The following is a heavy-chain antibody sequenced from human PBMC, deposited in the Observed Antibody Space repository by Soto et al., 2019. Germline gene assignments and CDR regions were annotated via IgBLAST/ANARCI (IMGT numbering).Heavy chain of an antibody. CDR1: GFTFSSYW. Sequence: HGGSLRLSCAASGFTFSSYWMHWVLQAPGNWLVCFSHINNYFSSTNYSDSVKGLFTISIDNSNNTLYLQMNSLRAEDTAIYYFETYPKGSGYWGQGTLVTVSS. CDR3: ETYPKGSGY. CDR2: INNYFSST. V-gene: IGHV3-74*01. J-gene: IGHJ4*02. D-gene: IGHD6-19*01.